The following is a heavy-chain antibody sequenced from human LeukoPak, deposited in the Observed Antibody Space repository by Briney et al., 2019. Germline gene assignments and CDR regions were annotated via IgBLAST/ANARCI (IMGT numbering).Heavy chain of an antibody. CDR2: ISGSGGST. CDR3: ARDSYYFDY. Sequence: GGSLTLSCAAFGFTVSNNYMRWVRQAPGKGLEWVSAISGSGGSTYYADSVKGRFTISRDNSKNTLYLQMNSLRAEDTAVYYCARDSYYFDYWGQGTLVTVSS. CDR1: GFTVSNNY. J-gene: IGHJ4*02. V-gene: IGHV3-23*01.